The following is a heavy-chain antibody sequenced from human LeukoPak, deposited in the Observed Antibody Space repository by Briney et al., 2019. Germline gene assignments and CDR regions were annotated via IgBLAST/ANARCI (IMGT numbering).Heavy chain of an antibody. CDR2: INPNSGGT. CDR1: GYTFTGYY. J-gene: IGHJ4*02. CDR3: ARDLGSIFGVVMKR. V-gene: IGHV1-2*02. Sequence: ASVKVSCKASGYTFTGYYMHWVRQAPGQGLEWMGWINPNSGGTNYAQKFQGRVTMTRDTSISTAYMVLSRLRSDDTAVYYCARDLGSIFGVVMKRWGQGTLVTVSS. D-gene: IGHD3-3*02.